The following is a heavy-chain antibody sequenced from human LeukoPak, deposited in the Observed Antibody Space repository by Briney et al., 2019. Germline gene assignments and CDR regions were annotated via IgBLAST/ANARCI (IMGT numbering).Heavy chain of an antibody. J-gene: IGHJ6*03. CDR1: GFTFSSYW. CDR3: ARATQPETVLRYFDWLNPYYYYYMDV. Sequence: GGSLRLSCAASGFTFSSYWMSWVRQAPGKGLEWVANIKQDGSEKYYVDSVKGRFTISRDNAKNSLYLQMNSLRAEDTAVYYCARATQPETVLRYFDWLNPYYYYYMDVWGKGTTVTVSS. V-gene: IGHV3-7*01. D-gene: IGHD3-9*01. CDR2: IKQDGSEK.